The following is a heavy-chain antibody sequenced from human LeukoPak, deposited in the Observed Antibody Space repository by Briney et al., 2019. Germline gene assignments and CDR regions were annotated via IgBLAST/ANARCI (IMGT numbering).Heavy chain of an antibody. CDR1: GGTFSSYA. CDR3: ARDRWGSGSYYNLDY. V-gene: IGHV1-69*06. J-gene: IGHJ4*02. CDR2: IIPIFGTA. D-gene: IGHD3-10*01. Sequence: SVKVSFKASGGTFSSYAISWVRQAPGQGLEWMGGIIPIFGTANYAQKFQGRVTITADKSTSTAYMELSSLRSEDTAVYYCARDRWGSGSYYNLDYWGQGTLVTVSS.